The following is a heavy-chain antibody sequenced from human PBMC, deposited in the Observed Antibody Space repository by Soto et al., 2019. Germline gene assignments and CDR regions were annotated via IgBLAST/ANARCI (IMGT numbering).Heavy chain of an antibody. D-gene: IGHD2-21*01. V-gene: IGHV3-72*01. CDR1: GFTLSDHY. CDR3: ARASTPDSTGYYY. J-gene: IGHJ4*02. Sequence: EVQLVESGGGLVQPGGSLRLSCAASGFTLSDHYLDWVRQAPGKGLEWVGRSRNRVKSFTIAYAASVRGRFTFSRDDSTNSLYLQMNSLKTDDTAVYYCARASTPDSTGYYYWGQGTLVTVSS. CDR2: SRNRVKSFTI.